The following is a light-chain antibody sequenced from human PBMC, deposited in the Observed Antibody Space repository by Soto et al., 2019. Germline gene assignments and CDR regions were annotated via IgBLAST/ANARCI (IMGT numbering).Light chain of an antibody. CDR1: NSNIGSND. J-gene: IGLJ2*01. Sequence: QSVLTQPPSASGTPGQTVTISCSGSNSNIGSNDVCWYQQLPGTAPKLLIYRNNHRPSGVPDRFSGSKSGTSASLAISGLRSEDEADYFWSTWDDSLHGIVVFGGGTKLTVL. CDR2: RNN. CDR3: STWDDSLHGIVV. V-gene: IGLV1-47*01.